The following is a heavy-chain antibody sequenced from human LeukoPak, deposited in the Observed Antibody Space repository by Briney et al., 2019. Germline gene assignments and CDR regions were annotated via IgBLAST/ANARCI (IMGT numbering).Heavy chain of an antibody. V-gene: IGHV4-59*08. CDR1: GGSINSYY. CDR2: IYYSGST. J-gene: IGHJ4*02. CDR3: ARQSYSGYDYSYYFDY. Sequence: SETLSLTCTVSGGSINSYYWSWIRQPPGKGLEWIGYIYYSGSTNYNPSLKSRVIISVDTSKNQFSLKLSSVTAADTAVYYCARQSYSGYDYSYYFDYWGQGTLVTVSS. D-gene: IGHD5-12*01.